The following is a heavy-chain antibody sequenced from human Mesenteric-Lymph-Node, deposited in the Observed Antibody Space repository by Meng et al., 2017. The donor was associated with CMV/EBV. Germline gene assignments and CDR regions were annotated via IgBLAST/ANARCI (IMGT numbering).Heavy chain of an antibody. D-gene: IGHD5-18*01. J-gene: IGHJ4*02. CDR2: LNGDGSFI. Sequence: GESLKISCTASGFVFSDYWMHWVRQLPGKGLVWVSRLNGDGSFIDYADSVKGRFTISRDNAKNSLYLQMNSLRAEDTALYYCAKAVDTAMVTLFDYWGQGTLVTVSS. V-gene: IGHV3-74*01. CDR3: AKAVDTAMVTLFDY. CDR1: GFVFSDYW.